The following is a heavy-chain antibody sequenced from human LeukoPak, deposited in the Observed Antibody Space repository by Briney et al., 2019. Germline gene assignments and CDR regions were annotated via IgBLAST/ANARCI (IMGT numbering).Heavy chain of an antibody. V-gene: IGHV4-61*02. CDR1: GGSISSGSYY. J-gene: IGHJ3*02. CDR2: IYTSGST. D-gene: IGHD3-9*01. CDR3: ARDQGLRYFVI. Sequence: SETLSLTCTVSGGSISSGSYYWSWIRQPAGKGLEWIGRIYTSGSTNYNPSLKSRVTISVDTSKNQFSLKLSSVTAADTAVHYCARDQGLRYFVIWGQGTMVTVSS.